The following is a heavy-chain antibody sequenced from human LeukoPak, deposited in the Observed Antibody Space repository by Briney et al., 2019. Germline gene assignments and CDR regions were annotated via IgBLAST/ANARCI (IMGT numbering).Heavy chain of an antibody. CDR3: ARDVRPDY. Sequence: PGGSLRLSCAASGFTFSSYAMSWVRQAPGEGLEWVANIKQDGTEKYYMDSVKGRFSISRDNAKNSLYLQMNALRAEDTAVYYCARDVRPDYWGQGTLVPVST. V-gene: IGHV3-7*04. CDR1: GFTFSSYA. J-gene: IGHJ4*02. D-gene: IGHD6-6*01. CDR2: IKQDGTEK.